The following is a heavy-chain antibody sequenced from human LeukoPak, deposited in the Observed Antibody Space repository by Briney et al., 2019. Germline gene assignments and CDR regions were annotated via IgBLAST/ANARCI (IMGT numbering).Heavy chain of an antibody. Sequence: GGSLRLSCAASGFTFSSYAMSWVRQAPGKGLEWVSAISGSGGSTYYADSVKGRFTISRDNSKNTLYLQMNSLRAEDTAVYYCAKDPLYDSSGYPFDYWGQGTLVTVSS. J-gene: IGHJ4*02. D-gene: IGHD3-22*01. V-gene: IGHV3-23*01. CDR1: GFTFSSYA. CDR3: AKDPLYDSSGYPFDY. CDR2: ISGSGGST.